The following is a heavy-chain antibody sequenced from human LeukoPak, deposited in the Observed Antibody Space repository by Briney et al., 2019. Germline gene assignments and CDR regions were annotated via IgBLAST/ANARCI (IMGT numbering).Heavy chain of an antibody. J-gene: IGHJ4*02. CDR1: GFTFSSSA. V-gene: IGHV1-58*02. Sequence: SVKVSCKASGFTFSSSAIQWVRQVRGQRLEWIGWIVVGSGNTNYAQKFQDRVTITKDMSTMTAYMELSSLRPEDTALYYCAAVFFSSTVPYFDHWAQGTLVTVSS. CDR3: AAVFFSSTVPYFDH. CDR2: IVVGSGNT. D-gene: IGHD2-2*01.